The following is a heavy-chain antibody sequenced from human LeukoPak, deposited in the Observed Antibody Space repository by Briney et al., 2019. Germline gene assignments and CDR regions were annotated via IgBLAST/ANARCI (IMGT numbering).Heavy chain of an antibody. CDR2: ISSSSSTI. J-gene: IGHJ4*02. Sequence: GGSLRLSCAASGFTFSSYSMNWVRQAPGKGLEWVSYISSSSSTIYYADSVKGRFTISRDNAKNSLYLQMNSLRAEDTAVYYCARLGFGELLYSLDYWGQGTLVTVSS. CDR1: GFTFSSYS. CDR3: ARLGFGELLYSLDY. V-gene: IGHV3-48*01. D-gene: IGHD3-10*01.